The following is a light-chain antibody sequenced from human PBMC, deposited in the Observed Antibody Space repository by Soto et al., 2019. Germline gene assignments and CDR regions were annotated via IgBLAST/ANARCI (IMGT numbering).Light chain of an antibody. CDR1: QSVSSSY. J-gene: IGKJ1*01. V-gene: IGKV3D-20*02. CDR3: QQHSHWPPWT. Sequence: EIVLTQSPGTLSLSPGERATLSCRASQSVSSSYLAWYQQKPGQPPRLLIYGASRRATGIPDRFSGSGSGSDFTLTISRLEPEDFAVYYCQQHSHWPPWTFGQGTRVEIQ. CDR2: GAS.